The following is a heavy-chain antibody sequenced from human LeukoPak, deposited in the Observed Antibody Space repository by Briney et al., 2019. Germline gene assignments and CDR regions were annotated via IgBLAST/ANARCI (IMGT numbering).Heavy chain of an antibody. D-gene: IGHD3-10*01. V-gene: IGHV4-38-2*02. CDR2: IYYSGST. CDR3: ARDSGSGSSRD. J-gene: IGHJ4*02. CDR1: GYSISSGYY. Sequence: PSETLSLTCTVSGYSISSGYYWGWIRQPPGKGLEWIGSIYYSGSTYYNPSLKSRVTISVDTSKNQFSLKLSSVTAADTAVYYCARDSGSGSSRDWGQGTLVTVSS.